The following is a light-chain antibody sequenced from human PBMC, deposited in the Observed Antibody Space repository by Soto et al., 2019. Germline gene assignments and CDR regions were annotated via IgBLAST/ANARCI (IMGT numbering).Light chain of an antibody. CDR1: SSNVGGYNF. J-gene: IGLJ2*01. CDR3: CSYGGDRI. V-gene: IGLV2-23*02. CDR2: EVN. Sequence: QSALTQPASVSGSPGQSIAISCTGTSSNVGGYNFVSWYQQHPGKAPKLLIYEVNKRPSGVSNRFYGSKSDNTASLTISGLQAEDEADYYCCSYGGDRIFGGGTKLTVL.